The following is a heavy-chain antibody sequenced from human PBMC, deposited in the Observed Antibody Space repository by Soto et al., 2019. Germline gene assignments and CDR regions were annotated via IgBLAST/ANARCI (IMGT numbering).Heavy chain of an antibody. V-gene: IGHV4-39*01. CDR3: AKSSGYDPDY. J-gene: IGHJ4*02. Sequence: ETLALTCTVSGGSISSSSYYWAWIRQPPGKGLEWIGSIYYSGSTYYNPSLKSRVTISVDTSKNQFSLKLSSVTAADTAVYYCAKSSGYDPDYWGQGTLVTVSS. CDR1: GGSISSSSYY. CDR2: IYYSGST. D-gene: IGHD5-12*01.